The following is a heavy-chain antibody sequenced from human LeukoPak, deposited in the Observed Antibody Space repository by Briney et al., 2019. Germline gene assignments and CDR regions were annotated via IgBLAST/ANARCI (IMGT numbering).Heavy chain of an antibody. CDR3: ARDGPSGSSGY. V-gene: IGHV4-59*01. Sequence: PSETLSLTCTVSGGSISSYYWSWIRQPTGKGLEWIGYIYYSGSTNYNPSLKSRVTLSVDTSKNQFSLKLSSVTAADTAVYYCARDGPSGSSGYWGQGTLVTVSS. CDR2: IYYSGST. CDR1: GGSISSYY. D-gene: IGHD6-6*01. J-gene: IGHJ4*02.